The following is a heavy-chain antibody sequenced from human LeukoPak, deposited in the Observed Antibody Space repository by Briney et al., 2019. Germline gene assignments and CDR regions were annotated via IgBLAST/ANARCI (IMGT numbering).Heavy chain of an antibody. CDR1: GFTFSSTG. Sequence: GGSLSLSCAAYGFTFSSTGMDWVSQAPGKGLEWGSYISTGGSSTYYAYYVNGRYTMSRENAKNSLYLQTKSLRAEETAVYYCAREEDSRGYNYGVCDYWGQGTLVTVSS. CDR3: AREEDSRGYNYGVCDY. D-gene: IGHD3-22*01. V-gene: IGHV3-48*03. CDR2: ISTGGSST. J-gene: IGHJ4*02.